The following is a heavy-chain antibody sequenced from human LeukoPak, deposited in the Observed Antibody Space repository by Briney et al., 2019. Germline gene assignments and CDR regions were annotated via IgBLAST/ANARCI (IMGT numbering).Heavy chain of an antibody. CDR3: AKVTYDFWSGYSADTGPMDV. Sequence: PGGSLRLSCAASGFTFDDYTMHWVRQAPGKGLEWVSLISWDGGSTYYADSVKGRFTISRDNSKNSLYLQMNSLRTEDTALYYCAKVTYDFWSGYSADTGPMDVWGKGTTVTVSS. V-gene: IGHV3-43*01. J-gene: IGHJ6*04. D-gene: IGHD3-3*01. CDR2: ISWDGGST. CDR1: GFTFDDYT.